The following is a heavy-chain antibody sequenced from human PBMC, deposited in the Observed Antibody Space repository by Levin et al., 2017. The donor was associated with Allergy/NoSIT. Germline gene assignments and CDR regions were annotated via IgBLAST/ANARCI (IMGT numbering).Heavy chain of an antibody. J-gene: IGHJ4*02. CDR3: ARWDSRRDGYNFDL. V-gene: IGHV1-2*02. Sequence: ASVKVSCKASGYTFTGYYIHWVRQAPGQGLEYMGWINPDSGGTYHAQKFQGRVTLTTDTSVSTAYMELSRLRSDDTAVYYCARWDSRRDGYNFDLWGQGTLVTVSS. CDR1: GYTFTGYY. D-gene: IGHD5-24*01. CDR2: INPDSGGT.